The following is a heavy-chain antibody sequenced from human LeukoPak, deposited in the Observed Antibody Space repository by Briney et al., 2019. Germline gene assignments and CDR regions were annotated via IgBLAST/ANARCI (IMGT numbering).Heavy chain of an antibody. CDR3: ARGYTSPWDRAFDI. CDR2: ISYDGSSK. V-gene: IGHV3-30*03. Sequence: QPGRSLRLSCAASGFTFSSYGMHWVRQAPGKGLEWVAVISYDGSSKYYADSVKGRFTISRDNSKNTLYLQMNSLRAEDTAVYYCARGYTSPWDRAFDIWGQGTMVTVSS. J-gene: IGHJ3*02. D-gene: IGHD6-19*01. CDR1: GFTFSSYG.